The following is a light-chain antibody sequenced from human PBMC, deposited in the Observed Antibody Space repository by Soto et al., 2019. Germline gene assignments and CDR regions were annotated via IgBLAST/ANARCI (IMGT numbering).Light chain of an antibody. CDR3: QQYSSYWT. V-gene: IGKV1-5*01. CDR1: QSISSW. J-gene: IGKJ1*01. CDR2: DAS. Sequence: GDIGTITCRASQSISSWLAWYQQKPGKAPKFLIYDASNLESGVPSRFSGSGSGTEFTLTISSLQPDDFATYYCQQYSSYWTFGQGTKVDI.